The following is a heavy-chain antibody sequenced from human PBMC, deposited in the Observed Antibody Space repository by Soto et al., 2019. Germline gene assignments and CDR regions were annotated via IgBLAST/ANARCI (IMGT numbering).Heavy chain of an antibody. CDR3: ARDLAVALIDY. D-gene: IGHD6-19*01. Sequence: GASVKVSCKASGYSFISYDIDWVRQATGQGLEWMGWMNPNSGSTGYAQKFQGRVTMTRNTSITTAYMELSSLRSEDTAVYYCARDLAVALIDYWGQGTLGAVSS. V-gene: IGHV1-8*01. CDR2: MNPNSGST. J-gene: IGHJ4*02. CDR1: GYSFISYD.